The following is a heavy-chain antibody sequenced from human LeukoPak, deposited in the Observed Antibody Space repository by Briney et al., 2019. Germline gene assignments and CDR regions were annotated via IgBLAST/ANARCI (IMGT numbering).Heavy chain of an antibody. V-gene: IGHV3-30-3*01. Sequence: GGSLRLSCAASGFSFSSYAMHWVRQAPGKGLEWVAVISYDGRKEYYADSVKGRFTISRDNSKNTLYLQMNSLRAEDTAVYYCAKGIKGSYCNGDCYLTYYYYGLDVWGQGTTVTVSS. CDR2: ISYDGRKE. CDR3: AKGIKGSYCNGDCYLTYYYYGLDV. CDR1: GFSFSSYA. J-gene: IGHJ6*02. D-gene: IGHD2-21*02.